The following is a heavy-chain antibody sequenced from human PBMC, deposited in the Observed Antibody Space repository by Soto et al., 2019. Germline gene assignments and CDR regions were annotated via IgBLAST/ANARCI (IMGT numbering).Heavy chain of an antibody. V-gene: IGHV3-30*18. J-gene: IGHJ1*01. CDR1: GFTLSSYG. CDR3: AKELCGGDCSYVEYFQH. D-gene: IGHD2-21*02. Sequence: QVQLVESGGGVVQPGRSLRLSCAASGFTLSSYGMHWVRQAPGKGLEWVAAISYDGNNKYYADSVKGRFTISRDTSKNTLYLQMNSLRAEDTAVYYCAKELCGGDCSYVEYFQHWGQGTLVIVSS. CDR2: ISYDGNNK.